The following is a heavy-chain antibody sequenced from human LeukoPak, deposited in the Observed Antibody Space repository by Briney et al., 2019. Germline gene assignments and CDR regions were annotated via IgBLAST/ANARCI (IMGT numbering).Heavy chain of an antibody. CDR3: ARENSVEFNDRDGYYNWVDP. D-gene: IGHD4-23*01. CDR2: IYYTGSS. Sequence: SETLSLTCTVSPTSIAAGASYWTWIRQRPGKGLEWIGNIYYTGSSAYNPSFQSRVAISVGTAENQFSLRLASVTAADTAVYYCARENSVEFNDRDGYYNWVDPWGPGTLVIVSS. CDR1: PTSIAAGASY. J-gene: IGHJ5*02. V-gene: IGHV4-31*03.